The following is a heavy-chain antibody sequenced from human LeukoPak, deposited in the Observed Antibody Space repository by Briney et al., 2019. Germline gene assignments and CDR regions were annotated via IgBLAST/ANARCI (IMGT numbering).Heavy chain of an antibody. D-gene: IGHD6-13*01. J-gene: IGHJ4*02. CDR3: AKEEAAAGIYEVVY. CDR1: GFTLKRYD. Sequence: PGGPVRLPCAASGFTLKRYDIRCLPEAPGKGLVGFSDFSGSGGSTYYADSVTGRLTISRDNSKTTMYLQMNSMRAEDAAVYYCAKEEAAAGIYEVVYWGQGTLVTVSS. CDR2: FSGSGGST. V-gene: IGHV3-23*01.